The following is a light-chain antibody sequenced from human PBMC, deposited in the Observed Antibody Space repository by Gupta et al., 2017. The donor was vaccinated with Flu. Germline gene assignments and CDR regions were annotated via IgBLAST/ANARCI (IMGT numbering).Light chain of an antibody. CDR2: EVT. V-gene: IGLV2-14*01. J-gene: IGLJ3*02. Sequence: QYALTTPASVSGSPGQSITISCTGTSSDVGGYNYVSWYQQHPGKAPKLMIYEVTNRTSVVSNRFSGSNSGNTASLTISGLQAEDEADYFCGSYTTSSTWVFGGGTRLTVL. CDR1: SSDVGGYNY. CDR3: GSYTTSSTWV.